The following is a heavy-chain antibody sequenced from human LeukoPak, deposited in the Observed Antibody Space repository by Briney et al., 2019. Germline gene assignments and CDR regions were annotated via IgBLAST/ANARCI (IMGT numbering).Heavy chain of an antibody. CDR1: GFTFSNAW. V-gene: IGHV3-15*05. J-gene: IGHJ6*02. CDR3: TTDSYCSTTTCYASSNYYYGLDA. D-gene: IGHD2-2*01. CDR2: IYRNAEGGTT. Sequence: GGSLRLSCAASGFTFSNAWMTWVRQAPGKGLEWVGRIYRNAEGGTTDYAAPVKGRFTISRDDSKNTLYLQMNSLKTEDTAVYYCTTDSYCSTTTCYASSNYYYGLDAWGQGTSVTVSS.